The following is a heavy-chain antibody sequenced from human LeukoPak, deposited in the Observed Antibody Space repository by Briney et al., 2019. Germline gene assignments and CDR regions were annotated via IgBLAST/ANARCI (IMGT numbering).Heavy chain of an antibody. CDR2: VHHSGTA. V-gene: IGHV4-59*01. CDR3: ASLGGYYESSSYSQLDAFDI. CDR1: NGSISNYF. Sequence: PSETLSLTCTVSNGSISNYFWSWIRQPPGKGLEWIGYVHHSGTANYNPSLMSRVNISIDTSEYRLSLKLSSVTDADTALYYCASLGGYYESSSYSQLDAFDIWGQGTVVTVSS. D-gene: IGHD3-22*01. J-gene: IGHJ3*02.